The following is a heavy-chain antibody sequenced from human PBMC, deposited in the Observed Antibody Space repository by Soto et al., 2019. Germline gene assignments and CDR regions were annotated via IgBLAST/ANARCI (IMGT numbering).Heavy chain of an antibody. V-gene: IGHV4-39*01. CDR2: IYYSGST. CDR1: GGSISSSSYY. J-gene: IGHJ4*02. Sequence: QLQLQESGPGLVKPSETLSLTCTVSGGSISSSSYYWGWIRQPPGKGLEWIGSIYYSGSTYYNPSLKSRVTISVDTSKNQFSLKLSSVTAADTAVYYCAQMINLYCGGDCYSEGGPFDYWGQGTLVTVSS. D-gene: IGHD2-21*02. CDR3: AQMINLYCGGDCYSEGGPFDY.